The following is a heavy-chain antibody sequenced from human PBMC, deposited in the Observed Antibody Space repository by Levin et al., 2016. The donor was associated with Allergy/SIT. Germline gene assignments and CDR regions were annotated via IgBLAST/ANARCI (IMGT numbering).Heavy chain of an antibody. CDR2: VHYSGST. J-gene: IGHJ4*02. CDR3: ARQTLTVHFDY. Sequence: SETLSLTCNVSGGSIRGYYWSWIRQAPGKGLEWIGDVHYSGSTNYNPSLKSRATISLDTSRNQFSLKLTSVTAADTAVYYCARQTLTVHFDYLGQGTLVTVSS. CDR1: GGSIRGYY. D-gene: IGHD1-14*01. V-gene: IGHV4-59*01.